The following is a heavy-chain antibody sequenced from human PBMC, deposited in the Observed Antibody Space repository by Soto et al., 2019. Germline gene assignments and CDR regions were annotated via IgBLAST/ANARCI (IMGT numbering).Heavy chain of an antibody. V-gene: IGHV3-23*01. D-gene: IGHD3-10*01. CDR3: AKGGDGSGSYYPPGY. CDR1: GFTFSSYA. J-gene: IGHJ4*02. Sequence: EVQLLESGGGLVQPGGSLRLSCAASGFTFSSYAMSWVRQAPGKGLEWVSAISGSGGSTYYADSVKGRFTIPRDNSKNTLYLQMTRLGAEDTAVYYCAKGGDGSGSYYPPGYWGQGTLVTVSS. CDR2: ISGSGGST.